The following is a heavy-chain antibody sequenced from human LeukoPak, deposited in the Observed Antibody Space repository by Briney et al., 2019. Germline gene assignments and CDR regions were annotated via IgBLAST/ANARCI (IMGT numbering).Heavy chain of an antibody. CDR1: GGSISSYY. CDR3: ATAKGSVAGLIDY. CDR2: IYYSGST. J-gene: IGHJ4*02. D-gene: IGHD6-19*01. Sequence: SQTLSLTCTVSGGSISSYYWSWIRQPPGKGLEWIGYIYYSGSTNYNPSLKSRVTISVDTSKNQFSLKMSSMTAADTAVYYCATAKGSVAGLIDYWGQGTLVTVSS. V-gene: IGHV4-59*01.